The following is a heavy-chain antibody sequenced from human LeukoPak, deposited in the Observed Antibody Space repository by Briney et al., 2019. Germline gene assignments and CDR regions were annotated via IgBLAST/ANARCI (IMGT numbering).Heavy chain of an antibody. CDR1: GFTVSSNY. CDR2: IYSGGST. D-gene: IGHD2-2*02. V-gene: IGHV3-66*01. J-gene: IGHJ4*02. CDR3: ARIVVVPAGIGEYYFDY. Sequence: GGSLRLSCAASGFTVSSNYMSWVRQAPGKGLEWVSVIYSGGSTYYADSVKGRFTISRDNSKNTLYLQMNSLRAEDTAVYYCARIVVVPAGIGEYYFDYWGQGTLVTVSS.